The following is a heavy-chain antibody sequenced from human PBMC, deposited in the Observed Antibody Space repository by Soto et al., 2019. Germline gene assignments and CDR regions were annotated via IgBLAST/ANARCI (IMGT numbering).Heavy chain of an antibody. CDR1: GGTFSSYA. J-gene: IGHJ6*02. CDR3: ARTTGIVGASYSYYGMDV. CDR2: TIPMFGTT. D-gene: IGHD1-26*01. Sequence: ASVKVSCKASGGTFSSYAISWVRQAPGQGLEWMGGTIPMFGTTNYAQKFQGRVTITADESTSTAYMEVSSLRSEDTAMYYCARTTGIVGASYSYYGMDVWGQGTTVTVSS. V-gene: IGHV1-69*13.